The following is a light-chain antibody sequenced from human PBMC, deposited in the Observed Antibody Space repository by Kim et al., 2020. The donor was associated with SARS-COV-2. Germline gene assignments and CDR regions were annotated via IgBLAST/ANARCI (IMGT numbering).Light chain of an antibody. CDR2: YDS. V-gene: IGLV3-21*04. J-gene: IGLJ3*02. Sequence: AQGKTARLSCEGNNIGSKSLHWYQQKPGQAPILVIYYDSDRPSGIPERFSGSNSGNTATLTISSVEAGDEADYYCQVWDNGSDHWVFGGGTQLTVL. CDR3: QVWDNGSDHWV. CDR1: NIGSKS.